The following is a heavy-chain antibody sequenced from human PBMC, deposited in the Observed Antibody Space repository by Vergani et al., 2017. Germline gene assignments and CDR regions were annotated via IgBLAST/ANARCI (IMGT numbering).Heavy chain of an antibody. CDR3: ARDVRDRGSRQAQRTQNRYDFDY. CDR2: ISAYNGNT. CDR1: GYTFTSYG. J-gene: IGHJ4*02. D-gene: IGHD2-15*01. V-gene: IGHV1-18*01. Sequence: QVQLVQSGAEVKKPGASVKVSCKASGYTFTSYGISWVRQAPGQGLEWMGWISAYNGNTNYAQKLQGRVTMTTDTSTSTAYMELRRLRSDDTAVYYCARDVRDRGSRQAQRTQNRYDFDYWGQGTLVTVSS.